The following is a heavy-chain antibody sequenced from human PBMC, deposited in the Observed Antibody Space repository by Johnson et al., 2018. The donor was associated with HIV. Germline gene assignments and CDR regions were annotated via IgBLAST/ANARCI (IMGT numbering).Heavy chain of an antibody. D-gene: IGHD1-26*01. Sequence: VQLVESWGGVVRPGGSLRLSCAASGFTFDDYGMSWVRQGPGKGLEWVSGINWNGGSRGYADSLMGRFTLSRDNAKNSLYLHMNSLRAEDTALYYWARREQVGATTFAAFDIWGQGTMVTVSS. CDR1: GFTFDDYG. V-gene: IGHV3-20*04. J-gene: IGHJ3*02. CDR2: INWNGGSR. CDR3: ARREQVGATTFAAFDI.